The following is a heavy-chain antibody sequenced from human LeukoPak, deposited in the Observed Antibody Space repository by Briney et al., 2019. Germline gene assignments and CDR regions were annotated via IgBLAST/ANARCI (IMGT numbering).Heavy chain of an antibody. J-gene: IGHJ6*03. D-gene: IGHD1-1*01. Sequence: GGSLRLSCVGSGFTFSTYSMTWVRQPPGKGLVWVSRIHSDGSSTTYADSVKGRFSISRDNAKNSLYLQMNSLRAEDTAVYYCAGVQLDPWDYMDVWGKGTTVTVSS. CDR2: IHSDGSST. V-gene: IGHV3-74*01. CDR1: GFTFSTYS. CDR3: AGVQLDPWDYMDV.